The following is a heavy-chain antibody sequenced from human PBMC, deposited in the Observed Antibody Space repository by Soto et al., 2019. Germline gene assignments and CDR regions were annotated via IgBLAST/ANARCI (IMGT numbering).Heavy chain of an antibody. CDR3: ARTIRSRPQKPYYYYYGMDV. CDR2: IYPGDSDT. V-gene: IGHV5-51*01. Sequence: PGESLKISCKGSGYSFTSYWIGWVRQMPGKGLEWMGIIYPGDSDTRYSPSFQGQVTISADKSISTAYLQWSSLKASDTAMYYCARTIRSRPQKPYYYYYGMDVWGQGTTVTVSS. D-gene: IGHD1-20*01. J-gene: IGHJ6*02. CDR1: GYSFTSYW.